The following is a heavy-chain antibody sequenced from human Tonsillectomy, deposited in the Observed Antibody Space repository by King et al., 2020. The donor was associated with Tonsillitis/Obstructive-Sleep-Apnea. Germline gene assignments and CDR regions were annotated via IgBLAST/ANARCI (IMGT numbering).Heavy chain of an antibody. D-gene: IGHD1-26*01. J-gene: IGHJ4*02. V-gene: IGHV4-59*01. Sequence: QLQESGPGLVKPSETLSLTCTVSGGSISSFYWSWIRQPPGKGLDWLGYIYYTGSTTYNPSLESRVTISVDTSKNQFSLKLTSVTAADTAVYYCARDSGGSLDYWGQGTLVTVSS. CDR3: ARDSGGSLDY. CDR2: IYYTGST. CDR1: GGSISSFY.